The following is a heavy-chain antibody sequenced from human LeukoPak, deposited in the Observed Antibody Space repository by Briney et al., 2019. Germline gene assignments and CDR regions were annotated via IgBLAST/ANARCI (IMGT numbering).Heavy chain of an antibody. J-gene: IGHJ6*03. CDR3: ARALVVVAATGQDYYYYYMDV. V-gene: IGHV4-39*02. CDR1: GGSVSSSSSY. Sequence: SETLSLTCTVSGGSVSSSSSYWGWIRQPPGKGLEWIGNIYYTGSTYYNPSLKSRVTISVDTSKNHFSPKLSSVTAADTAVYYCARALVVVAATGQDYYYYYMDVWGKGTTVTVSS. D-gene: IGHD2-15*01. CDR2: IYYTGST.